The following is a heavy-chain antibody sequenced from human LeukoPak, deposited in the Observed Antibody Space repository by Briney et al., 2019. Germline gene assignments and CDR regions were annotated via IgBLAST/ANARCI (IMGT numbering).Heavy chain of an antibody. Sequence: SETLSLTCTVSGGPIGSYYWSWIRQPPGKGLEWIGYIYYSGSTNYNPSLKSRVTISVDTSKNQFSLKLSSVTAADTAVYYCARGNYGDYGARYFDLWGRGTLVTVSS. J-gene: IGHJ2*01. CDR2: IYYSGST. CDR3: ARGNYGDYGARYFDL. D-gene: IGHD4-17*01. CDR1: GGPIGSYY. V-gene: IGHV4-59*01.